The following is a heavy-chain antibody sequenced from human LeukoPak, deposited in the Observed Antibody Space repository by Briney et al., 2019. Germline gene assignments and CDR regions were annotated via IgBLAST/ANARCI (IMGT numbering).Heavy chain of an antibody. CDR2: ISSRSSYI. Sequence: GGSLRLSCASSGFTFSSYSMNWVRQAPGKGLEWVSSISSRSSYIDYADSLKGRFTISRDNAKNSLYLQMNSLRAEDTAVYYCARGKEPVAGSLSHFDYWGQGTLVTVSS. CDR1: GFTFSSYS. J-gene: IGHJ4*02. CDR3: ARGKEPVAGSLSHFDY. D-gene: IGHD6-19*01. V-gene: IGHV3-21*01.